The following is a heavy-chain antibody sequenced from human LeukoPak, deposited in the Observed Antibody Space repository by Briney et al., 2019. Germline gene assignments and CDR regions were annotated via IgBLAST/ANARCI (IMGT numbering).Heavy chain of an antibody. CDR3: ARELAGVVVVPAAMNLGY. V-gene: IGHV3-48*03. CDR1: GFTFSSYE. CDR2: ISSSGSTI. J-gene: IGHJ4*02. Sequence: GGSLRLSCAASGFTFSSYEMNWVRQAPGKGLEWVSYISSSGSTIYYADSVKGRFTISRDNAKNSLYLQMNSLRAEDTAVYYCARELAGVVVVPAAMNLGYWGQGTLVTVSS. D-gene: IGHD2-2*01.